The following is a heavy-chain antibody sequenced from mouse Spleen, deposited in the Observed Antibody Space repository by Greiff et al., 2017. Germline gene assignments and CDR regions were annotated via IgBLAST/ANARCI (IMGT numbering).Heavy chain of an antibody. CDR1: GYTFTSYW. CDR3: ASPVRAPFAY. J-gene: IGHJ3*01. D-gene: IGHD2-12*01. CDR2: IYPSDSET. Sequence: QVQLQQPGAELVRPGSSVKLSCKASGYTFTSYWMDWVKQRPGQGLEWIGNIYPSDSETHYNQKFKDKATLTVDKSSSTAYMQLSSLTSEDSAVYYCASPVRAPFAYWGQGTLVTISA. V-gene: IGHV1-61*01.